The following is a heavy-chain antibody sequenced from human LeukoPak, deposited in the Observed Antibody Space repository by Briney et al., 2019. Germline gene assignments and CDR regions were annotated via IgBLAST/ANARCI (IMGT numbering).Heavy chain of an antibody. CDR3: AKAQPLSPLYCSTAGCYFDPFDI. CDR1: GFTFSSYA. Sequence: PGGSLRLSCAASGFTFSSYAMHWVRQAPGKGLEWVAVISYDGSNKYYADSVKGRFTISRDNSKNTLYLQMNSLRAEDTAIYYCAKAQPLSPLYCSTAGCYFDPFDIWGQGTMVTVSS. V-gene: IGHV3-30*07. CDR2: ISYDGSNK. J-gene: IGHJ3*02. D-gene: IGHD2-2*01.